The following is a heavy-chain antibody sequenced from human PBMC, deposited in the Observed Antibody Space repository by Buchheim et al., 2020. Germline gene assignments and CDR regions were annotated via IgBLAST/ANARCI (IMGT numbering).Heavy chain of an antibody. CDR2: IYYSGST. CDR1: GGSISSGGYY. D-gene: IGHD6-13*01. Sequence: QVQLQESGPGLVKPSQTLSLTCTVSGGSISSGGYYLSWIRQHPGKGLEWIGYIYYSGSTYYNPSLKSRVTISVDTSKNQFSLKLSSVTAADTAVYYCAATGIAAAGTQLHNWFDPWGQGTL. CDR3: AATGIAAAGTQLHNWFDP. V-gene: IGHV4-31*03. J-gene: IGHJ5*02.